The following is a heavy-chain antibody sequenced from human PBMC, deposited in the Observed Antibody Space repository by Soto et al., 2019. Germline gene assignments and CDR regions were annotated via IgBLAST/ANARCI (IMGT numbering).Heavy chain of an antibody. Sequence: PGGSLRLSCAASGFTFSSYGMHWVRQAPGKGLEWVAVIWYDGSNKYYADSVKGRFTISRDNSKNTLYLQMNSLRAEDTAVYYCAREEFSSGWADAFDICGQGTMVTVSS. CDR2: IWYDGSNK. D-gene: IGHD6-19*01. CDR1: GFTFSSYG. CDR3: AREEFSSGWADAFDI. J-gene: IGHJ3*02. V-gene: IGHV3-33*01.